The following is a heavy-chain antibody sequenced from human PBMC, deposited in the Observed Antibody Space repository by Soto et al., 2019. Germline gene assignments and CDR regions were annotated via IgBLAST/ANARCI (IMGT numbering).Heavy chain of an antibody. CDR1: GFTFSTNW. V-gene: IGHV3-7*03. Sequence: EVQLVESGGGLVQPGGSLRLSCAASGFTFSTNWMSWVRQAPGKGLEWVANIKKDGSEKYYVDSVKGRFTISRDNAKNSLYLQMNSLRAEDTAVYYCASLEWESSGYAAYWGQGTLVTVSS. CDR2: IKKDGSEK. J-gene: IGHJ4*02. CDR3: ASLEWESSGYAAY. D-gene: IGHD5-12*01.